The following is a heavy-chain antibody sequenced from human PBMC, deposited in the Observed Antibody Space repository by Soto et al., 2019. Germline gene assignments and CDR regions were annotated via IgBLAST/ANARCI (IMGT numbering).Heavy chain of an antibody. V-gene: IGHV3-30*19. CDR3: ARWGTRGGLDV. CDR2: TSYDGSNK. Sequence: QVQLVESGGGVVQPGTSLRLSCVGSGFTFRSYVIHWVRQAPGKGLEWVALTSYDGSNKYYDDSVKGRFTISRDNSRNTVDLQIDSVRLEDTALYYCARWGTRGGLDVWGQGTLVSVSS. CDR1: GFTFRSYV. D-gene: IGHD3-16*01. J-gene: IGHJ4*02.